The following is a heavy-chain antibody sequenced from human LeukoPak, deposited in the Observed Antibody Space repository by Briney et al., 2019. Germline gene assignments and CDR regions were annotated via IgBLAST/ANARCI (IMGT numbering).Heavy chain of an antibody. CDR1: GGSISSSSYY. J-gene: IGHJ5*02. Sequence: SETLSLTCTVSGGSISSSSYYWSWIRQPPGKGLEWIGEINHSGSTNYNPSLKSRVTISVDKSKNQFSLKLSSVTAADTAVYYCARGQTSNWFDPWGQGTLVTVSS. V-gene: IGHV4-39*07. CDR3: ARGQTSNWFDP. CDR2: INHSGST.